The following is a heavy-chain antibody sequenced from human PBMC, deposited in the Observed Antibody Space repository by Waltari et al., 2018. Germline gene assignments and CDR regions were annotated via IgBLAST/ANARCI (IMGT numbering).Heavy chain of an antibody. CDR3: APLGASSLTLTA. V-gene: IGHV3-48*01. Sequence: EVQLVESGGGLVQHGGSLRLSCAASGFTFSTYGMNWVRQAPGKGLEWVSHISGSGIPTYYADSVKGRFTISRDNAMNSLYLQMNSLRAEDTAVYYCAPLGASSLTLTAWGQGTLVTVSS. J-gene: IGHJ4*02. CDR1: GFTFSTYG. CDR2: ISGSGIPT. D-gene: IGHD1-26*01.